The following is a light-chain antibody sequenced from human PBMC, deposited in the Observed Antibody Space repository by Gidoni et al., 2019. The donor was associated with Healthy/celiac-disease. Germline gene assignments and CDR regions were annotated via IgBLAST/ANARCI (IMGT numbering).Light chain of an antibody. J-gene: IGKJ4*01. CDR2: DAS. CDR3: QQYNSYSGT. Sequence: DIQMTQSPSTLSASVGDRVTITCRASQSISSWLAWYQQKPGKAPKLLIYDASSLESGVPSRFSGSGSGTEFTLTISSLQPDDFATYYCQQYNSYSGTFGGXTKVEIK. CDR1: QSISSW. V-gene: IGKV1-5*01.